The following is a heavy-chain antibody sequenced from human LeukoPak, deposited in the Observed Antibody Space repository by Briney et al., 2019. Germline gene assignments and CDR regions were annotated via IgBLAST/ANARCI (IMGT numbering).Heavy chain of an antibody. Sequence: PSETLSLTCTVSRGSIGTYYWSWIRQPARKGPDWIGRIYTSGSTKKNHSLSSRVTISIDASKNQFSLRLSSLTAADTAIYYCARDSGRRGYPEYSFDYWGQGTPVIVSS. D-gene: IGHD3-10*01. CDR2: IYTSGST. V-gene: IGHV4-4*07. CDR3: ARDSGRRGYPEYSFDY. CDR1: RGSIGTYY. J-gene: IGHJ4*02.